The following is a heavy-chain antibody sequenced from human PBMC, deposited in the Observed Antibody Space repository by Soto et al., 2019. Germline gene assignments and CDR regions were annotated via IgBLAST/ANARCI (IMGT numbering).Heavy chain of an antibody. CDR1: GFTVSSYY. V-gene: IGHV3-53*04. Sequence: EVQVVESGGGLVQPGGSLRLSCAASGFTVSSYYMSWVRQAPGKGLEWVSVLYTGGSTYYADSVNGRFTISRHNSENTLYLQMNSLRVEDTAVYCCARGDLTDVWGKGTTVTVSS. CDR2: LYTGGST. J-gene: IGHJ6*04. CDR3: ARGDLTDV.